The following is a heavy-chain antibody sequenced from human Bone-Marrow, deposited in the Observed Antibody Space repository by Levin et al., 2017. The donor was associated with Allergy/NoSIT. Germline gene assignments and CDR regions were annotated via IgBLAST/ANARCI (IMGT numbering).Heavy chain of an antibody. D-gene: IGHD3-16*01. J-gene: IGHJ6*02. V-gene: IGHV3-74*01. CDR3: ARDLGYDSFLYGMDV. CDR2: VKSDGSKT. CDR1: GFTFSGHW. Sequence: GESLKISCAASGFTFSGHWMHWVRQAPGKGLVWVARVKSDGSKTNYADSVKGRFTISRDNAKKAVYLQMNSLRAEDTAVYYCARDLGYDSFLYGMDVWGQGTTVSVSS.